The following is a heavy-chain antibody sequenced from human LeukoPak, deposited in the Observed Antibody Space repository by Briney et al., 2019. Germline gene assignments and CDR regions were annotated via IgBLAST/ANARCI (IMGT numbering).Heavy chain of an antibody. CDR3: AKERLHGITGTTFDY. CDR1: GFTFSSYG. CDR2: IRYDGSNK. J-gene: IGHJ4*02. V-gene: IGHV3-30*02. Sequence: GGSLRLSCAASGFTFSSYGMHWVRQAPGKGLEWVAFIRYDGSNKYYADSVKGRFTISRDNPKNTLYLQMNSLRAEDTAVYYCAKERLHGITGTTFDYWGQGTLVTVSS. D-gene: IGHD1-7*01.